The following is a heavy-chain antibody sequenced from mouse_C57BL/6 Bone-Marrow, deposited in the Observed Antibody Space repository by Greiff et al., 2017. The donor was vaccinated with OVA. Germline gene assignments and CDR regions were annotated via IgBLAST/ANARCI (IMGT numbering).Heavy chain of an antibody. D-gene: IGHD1-1*01. CDR3: ACYYGSSWYFDV. V-gene: IGHV1-82*01. J-gene: IGHJ1*03. CDR2: IYPGDGDT. Sequence: QVQLQQSGPELVKPGASVKISCKASGYAFSSSWMNWVKQRPGKGLEWIGRIYPGDGDTNYNGKFKGKATLTADKSSSTAYMQLSSLTSEDSAVYFCACYYGSSWYFDVWGTGTTVTVSS. CDR1: GYAFSSSW.